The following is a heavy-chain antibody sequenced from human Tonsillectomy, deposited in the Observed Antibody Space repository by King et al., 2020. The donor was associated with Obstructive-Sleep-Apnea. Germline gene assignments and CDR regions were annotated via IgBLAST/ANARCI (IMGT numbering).Heavy chain of an antibody. CDR2: IWYDGSNK. Sequence: VQLVESGGGVVQPGRSLRLSCAASGFTFSSYGMHWVRQAPGKGLEWVAVIWYDGSNKYYADSVKGRFTISRDNSKNTLYLQMNSLRAEDTAVYYCARHERLFDYWGQGTRVTGSS. D-gene: IGHD4-11*01. J-gene: IGHJ4*02. V-gene: IGHV3-33*01. CDR3: ARHERLFDY. CDR1: GFTFSSYG.